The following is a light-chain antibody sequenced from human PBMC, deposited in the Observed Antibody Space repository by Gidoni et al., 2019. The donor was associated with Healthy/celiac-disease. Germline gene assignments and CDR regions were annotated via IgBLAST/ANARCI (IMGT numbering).Light chain of an antibody. J-gene: IGLJ1*01. CDR2: EGS. Sequence: QSALTHPASVSGSPGQSLTISCTGTSSDVGSYNLVSWYQQHPGKAPKLMIYEGSKRPSGVSNRFSGSKSGNTASLTISGLQAEDEADYDCCSYAGSSTYGFGTGTKVTVL. CDR3: CSYAGSSTYG. CDR1: SSDVGSYNL. V-gene: IGLV2-23*01.